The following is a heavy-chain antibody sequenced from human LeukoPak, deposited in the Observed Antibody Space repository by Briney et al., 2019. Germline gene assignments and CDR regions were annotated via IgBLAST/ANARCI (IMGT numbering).Heavy chain of an antibody. J-gene: IGHJ4*02. V-gene: IGHV4-59*01. D-gene: IGHD2-2*01. CDR2: IYYSGST. Sequence: SETLSLTCTVSGGSISSYYWSWIRQPPGKGLEWIGYIYYSGSTNYNPSLKSRVTISVDTSKNQFSLKLSSVTAADTAVYYCARSGRYCSSTSCSNFDYWGQGTLVTVSS. CDR1: GGSISSYY. CDR3: ARSGRYCSSTSCSNFDY.